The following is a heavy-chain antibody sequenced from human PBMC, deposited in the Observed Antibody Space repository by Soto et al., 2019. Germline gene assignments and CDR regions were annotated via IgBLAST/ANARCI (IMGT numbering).Heavy chain of an antibody. V-gene: IGHV4-61*01. CDR1: GGSVSRGSFF. Sequence: SETLSLTCTVSGGSVSRGSFFWGWIRQPPGKGLEWIGYIYYSGSTNYNPSLKSRVTISVDTSKNQFSLKLSSVTAADTAVYYCARANILTDSPNIDAFDIWGQGTMVTVSS. D-gene: IGHD3-9*01. CDR3: ARANILTDSPNIDAFDI. J-gene: IGHJ3*02. CDR2: IYYSGST.